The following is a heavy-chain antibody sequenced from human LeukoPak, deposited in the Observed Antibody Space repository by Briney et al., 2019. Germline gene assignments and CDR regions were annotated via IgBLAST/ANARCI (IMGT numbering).Heavy chain of an antibody. CDR1: GFTFSSYA. J-gene: IGHJ4*02. D-gene: IGHD2-2*03. CDR3: AKVDRSLDY. CDR2: ISYDGSNK. Sequence: GGSLRLSCAASGFTFSSYAMHWVRQAPGKGLEWVAVISYDGSNKYYADSVKGRFTISRDNSKNTLYLQMNSLRAEDTAVYYCAKVDRSLDYWGQGTLVTVSS. V-gene: IGHV3-30*04.